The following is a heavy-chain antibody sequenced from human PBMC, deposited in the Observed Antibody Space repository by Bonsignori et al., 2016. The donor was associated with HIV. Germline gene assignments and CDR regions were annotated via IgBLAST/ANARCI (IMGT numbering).Heavy chain of an antibody. J-gene: IGHJ4*02. D-gene: IGHD6-6*01. CDR2: ISSSSSYI. CDR1: GFTFSSYS. V-gene: IGHV3-21*01. CDR3: ARDRIAARPLDY. Sequence: GESLKISCAASGFTFSSYSMNWVRQAPGKGLEWVSSISSSSSYIYYADSVKGRFTISRDNAKNSLYLQMNSLRAEDTAVYYCARDRIAARPLDYWGQGTLVTVSS.